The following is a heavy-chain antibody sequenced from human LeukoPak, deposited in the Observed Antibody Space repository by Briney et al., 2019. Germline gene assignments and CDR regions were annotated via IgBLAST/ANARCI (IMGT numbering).Heavy chain of an antibody. D-gene: IGHD5-18*01. CDR1: GFTFSSYA. J-gene: IGHJ5*02. CDR3: AKDPLRGYSYGHNWFDP. V-gene: IGHV3-30-3*01. CDR2: ISYDGSNK. Sequence: PGGSLRLSCAASGFTFSSYAMHWVRQAPGKGLEWVAVISYDGSNKYYADSVKGRFTISRDNSKNTLYLQMNSLRAEDTAVYYCAKDPLRGYSYGHNWFDPWGQGTLVTVSS.